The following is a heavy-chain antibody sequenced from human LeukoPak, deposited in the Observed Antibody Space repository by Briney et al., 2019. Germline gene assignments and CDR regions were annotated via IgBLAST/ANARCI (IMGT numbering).Heavy chain of an antibody. D-gene: IGHD3-3*01. V-gene: IGHV1-18*01. CDR3: ARGLRITIFGVVITPFDY. J-gene: IGHJ4*02. CDR2: ISAYNGNT. CDR1: GYTFTSYG. Sequence: GASVKVSCKASGYTFTSYGISWVRQAPGQGLEWMGWISAYNGNTNYAQKLQGRVTMTTDTSTSTAYMELRRLRSEDTAVYYCARGLRITIFGVVITPFDYWGQGTLVTVSS.